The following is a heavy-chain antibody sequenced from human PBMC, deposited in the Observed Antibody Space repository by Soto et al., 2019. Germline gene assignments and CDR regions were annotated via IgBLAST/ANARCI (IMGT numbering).Heavy chain of an antibody. D-gene: IGHD6-19*01. V-gene: IGHV3-53*01. J-gene: IGHJ6*02. CDR3: ARDGGSGTAVAGIQYSGMDV. CDR1: GFTVSGNS. Sequence: EVQLVDSGGDLIQPGGSLRLSCGASGFTVSGNSLSWVRQAPGKGLEWVPYIYIDGSTYYADSVRGRFTLTRDNSKNTLYLQMNNLRGEDTAVYYCARDGGSGTAVAGIQYSGMDVWGQGTTVTVSS. CDR2: IYIDGST.